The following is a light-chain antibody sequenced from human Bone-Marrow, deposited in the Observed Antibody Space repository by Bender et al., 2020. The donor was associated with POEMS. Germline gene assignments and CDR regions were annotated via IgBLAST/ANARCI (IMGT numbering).Light chain of an antibody. CDR2: DVS. CDR3: SSYTSTTTLVV. J-gene: IGLJ2*01. Sequence: QSALTQPASVSGSPGQSITISCTGSSSDIGGYDYVSWYQQLPGKAPKLIIYDVSHRPSGVSNRFSGSKSGNTASLTISGLQAEDEADYYCSSYTSTTTLVVFGGGTKLTVL. CDR1: SSDIGGYDY. V-gene: IGLV2-14*01.